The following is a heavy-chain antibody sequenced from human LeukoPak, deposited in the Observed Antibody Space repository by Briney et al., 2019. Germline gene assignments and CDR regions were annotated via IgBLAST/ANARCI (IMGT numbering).Heavy chain of an antibody. CDR2: INHIGNT. D-gene: IGHD1-26*01. CDR3: ARQGSGSSYYYYTFPY. CDR1: GGSLCGYY. Sequence: SETLSLTCADSGGSLCGYYWSWIRQPPGKGLEWMEEINHIGNTNYNPSLKMRVTMSVATSMNHFYLKLSSVTAADTAVYYCARQGSGSSYYYYTFPYWGQGTLVTVSS. J-gene: IGHJ4*02. V-gene: IGHV4-34*01.